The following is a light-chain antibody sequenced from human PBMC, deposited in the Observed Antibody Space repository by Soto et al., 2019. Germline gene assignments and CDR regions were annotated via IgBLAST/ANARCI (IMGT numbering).Light chain of an antibody. Sequence: DIVMTQSPLSLPVTPGEPASISCRSSQSLLHSNGYNYLDWYLQKPGQSPQLLIYLGSNRASGVPDRFSGSGSGTEFTLTISSLQSEDFVVYYCQQYNSWPPITFGQGTRLEIK. J-gene: IGKJ5*01. V-gene: IGKV2-28*01. CDR1: QSLLHSNGYNY. CDR3: QQYNSWPPIT. CDR2: LGS.